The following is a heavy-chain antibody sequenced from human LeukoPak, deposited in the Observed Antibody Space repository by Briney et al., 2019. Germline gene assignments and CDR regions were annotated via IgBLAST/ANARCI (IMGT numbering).Heavy chain of an antibody. D-gene: IGHD3-22*01. CDR2: IYAGGGTT. CDR3: AKDLYPYDSSGHEDY. CDR1: GFTFSSYA. Sequence: GGSLRLSCAASGFTFSSYAMSWVRQAPGQGLEWVSGIYAGGGTTYYADSVKGRFTISRDDSKNTLYLQMNSLRAEDAAVYYCAKDLYPYDSSGHEDYWGQGTLVTVSS. J-gene: IGHJ4*02. V-gene: IGHV3-23*01.